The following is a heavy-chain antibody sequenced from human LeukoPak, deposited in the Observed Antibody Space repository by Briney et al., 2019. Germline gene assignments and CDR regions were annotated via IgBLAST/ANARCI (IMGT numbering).Heavy chain of an antibody. CDR1: GGSFSGYY. CDR3: ARSSGALDC. Sequence: PSETLSLTCAVYGGSFSGYYWSWIRQPPGKGLEWIGEINHSGSTNYNPSLKSRVTISVDTSKNQFSLKLSSVTAADTAVHYCARSSGALDCWGQGTLVTVSS. V-gene: IGHV4-34*01. CDR2: INHSGST. D-gene: IGHD3-10*01. J-gene: IGHJ4*02.